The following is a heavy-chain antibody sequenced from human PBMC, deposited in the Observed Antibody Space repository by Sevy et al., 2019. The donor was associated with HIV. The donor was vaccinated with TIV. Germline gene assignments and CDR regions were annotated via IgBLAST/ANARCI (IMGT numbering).Heavy chain of an antibody. J-gene: IGHJ5*02. Sequence: GGSLRLSCAASGFSISNNYTAWVRQAPGKGLEWVLVMYSGGSPYYADSVKVRFALARDMSKKTVYLQMNSVRAADTAVYYCARGYCGGGSCTAFDPWGQGTLVTVSS. CDR3: ARGYCGGGSCTAFDP. CDR1: GFSISNNY. D-gene: IGHD2-15*01. V-gene: IGHV3-53*01. CDR2: MYSGGSP.